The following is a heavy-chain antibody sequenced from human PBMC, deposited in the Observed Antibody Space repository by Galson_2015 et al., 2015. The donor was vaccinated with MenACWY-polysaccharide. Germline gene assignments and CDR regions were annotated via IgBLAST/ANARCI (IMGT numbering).Heavy chain of an antibody. CDR3: AKANSGGICTSGWACWFDP. CDR2: IGGSSTT. D-gene: IGHD2-15*01. J-gene: IGHJ5*02. CDR1: GFTFSNFW. Sequence: SLRLSCAASGFTFSNFWMSWVRQAPGKGLEWVSSIGGSSTTYYADSVKGRFTISRDNSKNMVYLQMNSLRAEDTAIYYCAKANSGGICTSGWACWFDPWGQGSLVIVSS. V-gene: IGHV3-23*01.